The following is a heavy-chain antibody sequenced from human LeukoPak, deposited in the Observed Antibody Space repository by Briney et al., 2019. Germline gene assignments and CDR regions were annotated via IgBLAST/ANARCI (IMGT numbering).Heavy chain of an antibody. CDR2: IRYDGSNK. Sequence: GGSLRLSCAASGFTFSSYGMHWVRQAPGKGLEWVAFIRYDGSNKYYADSVKGRFTITRDNSKNTLYVQMNSLRTEDTAVYYCARGPDTSTWYYYYMDVWGKGTTVTVSS. CDR3: ARGPDTSTWYYYYMDV. D-gene: IGHD6-13*01. CDR1: GFTFSSYG. V-gene: IGHV3-30*02. J-gene: IGHJ6*03.